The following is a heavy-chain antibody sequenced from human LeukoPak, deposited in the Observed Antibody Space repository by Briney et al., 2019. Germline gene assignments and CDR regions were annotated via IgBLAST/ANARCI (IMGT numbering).Heavy chain of an antibody. J-gene: IGHJ4*02. V-gene: IGHV4-34*01. Sequence: PSETLSPTCAVSGGSFSGYLWSWLRQLPGKGLEWVGEINYNGEITNYNPSLKSRVTISVDTSRNQFSLKLSSVTAADTAVCYCARVQPSFGDFPDYWGQGTLVTVSS. CDR1: GGSFSGYL. CDR3: ARVQPSFGDFPDY. D-gene: IGHD4-17*01. CDR2: INYNGEIT.